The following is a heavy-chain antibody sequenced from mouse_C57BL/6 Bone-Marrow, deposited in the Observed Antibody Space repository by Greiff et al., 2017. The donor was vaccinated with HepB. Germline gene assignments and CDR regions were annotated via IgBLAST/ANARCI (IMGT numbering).Heavy chain of an antibody. CDR1: GYTFTDYN. CDR2: INPNNGAT. D-gene: IGHD1-1*01. Sequence: EVQLQQSGPELVKPGASVKMSCKASGYTFTDYNMHWVKQSHGKSLEWIGYINPNNGATSYNQKFKGKATLTVNKSSSTAYMELRSLTSEDSAVYYCATITTVSFDYWGQGTTLTVSS. CDR3: ATITTVSFDY. J-gene: IGHJ2*01. V-gene: IGHV1-22*01.